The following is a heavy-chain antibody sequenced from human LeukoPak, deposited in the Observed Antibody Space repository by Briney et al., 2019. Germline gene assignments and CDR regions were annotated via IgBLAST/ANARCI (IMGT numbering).Heavy chain of an antibody. J-gene: IGHJ4*02. V-gene: IGHV4-31*03. CDR3: ARARSGYQLVYLHYFDS. Sequence: SGTLSLTCTVSGGSLSSCGYYWSWIRQHPGKGLEGIGYIYYSGSTYYNPSLKSRVTTSVDTSKNQFSLKLSSVTAADTAVYYCARARSGYQLVYLHYFDSWGQGTLVTVSS. CDR1: GGSLSSCGYY. CDR2: IYYSGST. D-gene: IGHD2-2*02.